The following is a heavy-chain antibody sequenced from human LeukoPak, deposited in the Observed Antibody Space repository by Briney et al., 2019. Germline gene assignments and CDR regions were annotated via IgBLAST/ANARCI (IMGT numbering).Heavy chain of an antibody. Sequence: TSETLSLTCSVSGGSTSSGSYYWSWIRQPAGKGLEWIGRIYTCGSTNYNPSLKSRVTISVDTSKNQFSLKLSSVTAADTAVYYCASGSYGDSPSYWGQGTLVTVSS. CDR3: ASGSYGDSPSY. J-gene: IGHJ4*02. CDR1: GGSTSSGSYY. CDR2: IYTCGST. V-gene: IGHV4-61*02. D-gene: IGHD5-18*01.